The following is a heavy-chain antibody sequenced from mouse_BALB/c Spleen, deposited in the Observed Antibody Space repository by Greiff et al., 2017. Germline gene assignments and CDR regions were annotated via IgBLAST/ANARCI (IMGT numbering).Heavy chain of an antibody. D-gene: IGHD2-1*01. CDR3: ARKEDYGKAWFAY. CDR1: GDSITSGY. Sequence: EVKLVESGPSLVKPSQTLSLTCSVTGDSITSGYWNWIRKFPGNKLEYMGYISYSGSTYYNPSLKSRISITRDTSKNQYYLQLNSVTTEDTATYYCARKEDYGKAWFAYWGQGTLVTVSA. CDR2: ISYSGST. V-gene: IGHV3-8*02. J-gene: IGHJ3*01.